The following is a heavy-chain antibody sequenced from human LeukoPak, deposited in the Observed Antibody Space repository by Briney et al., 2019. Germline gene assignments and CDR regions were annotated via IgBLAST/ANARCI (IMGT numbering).Heavy chain of an antibody. CDR2: IYTRGST. Sequence: SETLSLTCTVSGGSISSYDWSWIRQPAGKGLEWIGRIYTRGSTNYNPSLKSRVSMSVDTSKNQFSLKLSSVTAADTAVYYCARDPYSSGWFDPWGQGTLVTVSS. D-gene: IGHD6-19*01. CDR1: GGSISSYD. J-gene: IGHJ5*02. V-gene: IGHV4-4*07. CDR3: ARDPYSSGWFDP.